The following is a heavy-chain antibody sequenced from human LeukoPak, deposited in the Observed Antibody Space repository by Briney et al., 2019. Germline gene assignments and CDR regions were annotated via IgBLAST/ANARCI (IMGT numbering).Heavy chain of an antibody. D-gene: IGHD6-19*01. CDR1: GFTFSSYA. Sequence: GGCLRLSCAASGFTFSSYAMSWVRQAPGKGLEWGSSISNSDGTTYNADSVKGRFTFSRDNSKNTLYLQMNSLRPEDTAIYYCAKDAGQWQNWNWFAPWGQGTLAIVSS. J-gene: IGHJ5*02. CDR2: ISNSDGTT. CDR3: AKDAGQWQNWNWFAP. V-gene: IGHV3-23*01.